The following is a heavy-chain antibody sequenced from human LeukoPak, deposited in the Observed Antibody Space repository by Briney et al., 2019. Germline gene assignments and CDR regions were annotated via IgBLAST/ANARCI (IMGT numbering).Heavy chain of an antibody. D-gene: IGHD3-22*01. CDR3: ARLNYYDSSGYYWANDY. CDR1: GFTFSDYY. CDR2: ISSSGSTI. J-gene: IGHJ4*02. Sequence: GGSLRLSCAASGFTFSDYYMSWIRQAPGKGLEWVSYISSSGSTIYYADSVKGRFTISRDNAKNSLYLQMNSLRAEDTAVYYCARLNYYDSSGYYWANDYWGQGTLVTVSS. V-gene: IGHV3-11*01.